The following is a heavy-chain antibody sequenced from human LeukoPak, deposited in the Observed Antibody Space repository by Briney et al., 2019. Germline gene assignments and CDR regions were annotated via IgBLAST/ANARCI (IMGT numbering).Heavy chain of an antibody. CDR3: ARTGSTVTMLYPFDH. J-gene: IGHJ4*02. CDR2: IYYSGST. CDR1: GGSISSYY. Sequence: PSETLSLTCTVSGGSISSYYWSWIRQPPGKGLEWIGYIYYSGSTNYNPSLKSRVSISVDTSKNQSSLKLSSVTAADTAVYYCARTGSTVTMLYPFDHWGQGTLVTVSS. D-gene: IGHD4-17*01. V-gene: IGHV4-59*01.